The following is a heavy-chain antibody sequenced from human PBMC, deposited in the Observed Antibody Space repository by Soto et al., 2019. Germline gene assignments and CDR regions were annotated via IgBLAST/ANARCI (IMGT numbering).Heavy chain of an antibody. CDR2: INHSGST. V-gene: IGHV4-34*01. D-gene: IGHD3-16*02. J-gene: IGHJ4*02. Sequence: PSETLSLTCAVYGGSFSGYYWRWIRQPPGKGREWIGEINHSGSTNYNPSLKSRVTISVDTSKNQFSLKLSSVTAADTAVYYCARGKLSDYVWGSYRYHFDYWGQGTVVTVSS. CDR3: ARGKLSDYVWGSYRYHFDY. CDR1: GGSFSGYY.